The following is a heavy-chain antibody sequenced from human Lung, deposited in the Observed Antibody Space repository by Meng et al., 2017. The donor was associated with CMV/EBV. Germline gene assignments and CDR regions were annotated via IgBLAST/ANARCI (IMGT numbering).Heavy chain of an antibody. Sequence: GPGPGLGSPSRTLSLTCPVSGGSISSGGYYWSWIRQHPGKGLEWIGYIHSSGSTYYNPSLRSRLTISVDTSKNQFSLKLSSVTAADTAVYYCARASYGSGSPLGESWFDPWGQGTLVTVSS. J-gene: IGHJ5*02. CDR1: GGSISSGGYY. V-gene: IGHV4-31*03. CDR3: ARASYGSGSPLGESWFDP. CDR2: IHSSGST. D-gene: IGHD3-10*01.